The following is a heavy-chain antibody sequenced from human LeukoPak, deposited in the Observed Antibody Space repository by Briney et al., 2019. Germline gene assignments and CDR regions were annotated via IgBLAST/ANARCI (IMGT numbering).Heavy chain of an antibody. V-gene: IGHV4-39*02. CDR2: MYYSGNT. J-gene: IGHJ4*02. CDR3: ARDASLGPFDS. D-gene: IGHD3-16*01. Sequence: SETLSLTCNVSGGVLSGSADYWAWVRQPPGKGLEWIGSMYYSGNTYYNMSLRGRATMSVDTSENHFSLRLRSVTAADTAVYYCARDASLGPFDSWGQGIQVTVSS. CDR1: GGVLSGSADY.